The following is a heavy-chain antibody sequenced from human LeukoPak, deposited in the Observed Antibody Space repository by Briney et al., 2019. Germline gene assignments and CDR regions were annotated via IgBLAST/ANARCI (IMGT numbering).Heavy chain of an antibody. CDR3: AKDEDIVVVPAASIGY. Sequence: PGGSLRLSCAASGFTFSSYAMSWVCQAPGKGLEWVSAISGSGGSTYYADSVKGRFTISRDNSKNTLYLQMNSLRAEDTAVYYCAKDEDIVVVPAASIGYWGQGTLVTVSS. CDR1: GFTFSSYA. V-gene: IGHV3-23*01. D-gene: IGHD2-2*01. J-gene: IGHJ4*02. CDR2: ISGSGGST.